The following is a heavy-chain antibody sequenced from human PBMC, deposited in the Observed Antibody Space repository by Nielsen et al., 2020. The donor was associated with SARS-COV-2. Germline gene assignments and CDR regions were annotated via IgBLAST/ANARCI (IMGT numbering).Heavy chain of an antibody. V-gene: IGHV4-34*01. D-gene: IGHD1-26*01. Sequence: GSLRLSCAVYGGSFSGYYWSWIRQPPGKGPEWIGEINHSGSTNYNPSLKSRVTISVDKSKNQFSLKLSSVTAADTAVYYCARDPGGLVGATNRRFDPWGQGTLVTVSS. CDR1: GGSFSGYY. J-gene: IGHJ5*02. CDR3: ARDPGGLVGATNRRFDP. CDR2: INHSGST.